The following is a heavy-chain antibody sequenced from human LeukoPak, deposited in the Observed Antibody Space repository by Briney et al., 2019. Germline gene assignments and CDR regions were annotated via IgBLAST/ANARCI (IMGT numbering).Heavy chain of an antibody. CDR1: GFTFPNYG. D-gene: IGHD2-2*01. CDR2: IKQDGSET. CDR3: ARDPIVVVPAAMPSDNWFDP. J-gene: IGHJ5*02. Sequence: GGSLRLSCAASGFTFPNYGMSWVRQAPGKGLEWVANIKQDGSETSYVDSVKGRFTISRDNAKNSLHLQMSSLRVEDTAVYYCARDPIVVVPAAMPSDNWFDPWGQGTLVTVSS. V-gene: IGHV3-7*01.